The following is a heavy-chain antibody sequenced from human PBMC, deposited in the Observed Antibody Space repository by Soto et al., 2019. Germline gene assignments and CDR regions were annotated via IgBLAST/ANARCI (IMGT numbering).Heavy chain of an antibody. J-gene: IGHJ4*02. Sequence: SETMSLTYTVSGGSISSHYCTWIRQTTGKGLQWIGQINHSGSASYNPSLKSRVTISVHTSNSQFSLELSSVTAADTAVYYCARGLITGSHYSGGWYYFDSWGQGTQVTSPQ. V-gene: IGHV4-34*01. CDR1: GGSISSHY. CDR2: INHSGSA. CDR3: ARGLITGSHYSGGWYYFDS. D-gene: IGHD1-26*01.